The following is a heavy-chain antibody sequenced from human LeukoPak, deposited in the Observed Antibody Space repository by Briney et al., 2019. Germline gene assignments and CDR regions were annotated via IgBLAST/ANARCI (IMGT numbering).Heavy chain of an antibody. CDR3: AKDLFRGPHYYMDV. CDR1: GFTFSSYG. V-gene: IGHV3-23*01. CDR2: ISGSGGST. Sequence: GGSLRLSCAASGFTFSSYGMSWVRQAPGKGLEWVSAISGSGGSTYYADSVKGRFTISRDNSKNTLYLQMNSLRAEDTAVYYCAKDLFRGPHYYMDVWGKGTTVTISS. J-gene: IGHJ6*03.